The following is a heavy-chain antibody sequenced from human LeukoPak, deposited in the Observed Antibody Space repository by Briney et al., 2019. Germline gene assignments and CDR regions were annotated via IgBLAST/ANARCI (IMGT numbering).Heavy chain of an antibody. V-gene: IGHV1-69*05. CDR2: IIPIFGTA. Sequence: SVKVSCKASGGTFSSYAISWVRQAPGQGLEWMGGIIPIFGTANYAQKFQGRVTLTTDESTSTAYMELSSLRSEDTAVYYCARHGVGGYSYGHQIDYWGQGTLVTVSS. D-gene: IGHD5-18*01. CDR1: GGTFSSYA. CDR3: ARHGVGGYSYGHQIDY. J-gene: IGHJ4*02.